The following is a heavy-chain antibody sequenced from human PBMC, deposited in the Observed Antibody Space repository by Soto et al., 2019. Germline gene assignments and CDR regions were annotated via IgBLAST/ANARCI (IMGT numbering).Heavy chain of an antibody. CDR1: GFTFSTYS. CDR3: AREPERLYYYGSGSTDYGLDV. D-gene: IGHD3-10*01. J-gene: IGHJ6*02. CDR2: ISFSSSHI. V-gene: IGHV3-48*01. Sequence: GGSLRLSCTASGFTFSTYSMNWVRQAPGKGLEWVSYISFSSSHIYYADSVKGRFTISRDNANKSLYLQMNSLRAEDTAVYYCAREPERLYYYGSGSTDYGLDVWGLGTTVTVSS.